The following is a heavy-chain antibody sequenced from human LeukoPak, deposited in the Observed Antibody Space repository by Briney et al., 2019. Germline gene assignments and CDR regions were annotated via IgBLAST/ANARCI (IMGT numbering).Heavy chain of an antibody. CDR2: IYYSGRT. J-gene: IGHJ4*02. D-gene: IGHD4-17*01. CDR3: TRGGLGTVTTPIPY. CDR1: GFTVSSNC. V-gene: IGHV4-30-4*08. Sequence: LRLSCAASGFTVSSNCMSWVRQPPGEGLEWIGYIYYSGRTYYNPSLKSRVTISVDTSKNQFSLKLSAVTAADTAVYYCTRGGLGTVTTPIPYWGQGTLVTVSS.